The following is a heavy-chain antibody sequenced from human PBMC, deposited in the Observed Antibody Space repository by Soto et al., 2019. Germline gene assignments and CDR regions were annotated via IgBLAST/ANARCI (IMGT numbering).Heavy chain of an antibody. CDR3: AKDPNGDYVGAFDI. D-gene: IGHD4-17*01. CDR1: GFSFSSYA. CDR2: ISASGGRT. J-gene: IGHJ3*02. Sequence: GGSLRLSCAASGFSFSSYAMSWVRQAPGAGPEWVSGISASGGRTYYADSVKGRFTISRDKSRSTLYLQMDSLRAEDTALYYCAKDPNGDYVGAFDIWGRGTLVTVSS. V-gene: IGHV3-23*01.